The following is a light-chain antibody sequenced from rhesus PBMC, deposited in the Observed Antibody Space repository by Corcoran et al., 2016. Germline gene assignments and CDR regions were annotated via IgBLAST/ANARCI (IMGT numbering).Light chain of an antibody. CDR1: QSVSAS. CDR3: QQYSDWPLT. J-gene: IGKJ4*01. V-gene: IGKV3-42*02. CDR2: DAS. Sequence: EIVLTQSPATLSLSPGERATLSCRASQSVSASLAWYQQTPGQAPRLLIYDASSRAPGIPDRFSGSGYGTDFTLTISSLEPEDVGVYYCQQYSDWPLTCGGGTKVEFK.